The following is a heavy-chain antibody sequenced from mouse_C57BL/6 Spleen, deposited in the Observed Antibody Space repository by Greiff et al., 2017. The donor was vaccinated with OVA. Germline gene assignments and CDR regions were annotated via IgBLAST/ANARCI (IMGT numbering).Heavy chain of an antibody. J-gene: IGHJ4*01. D-gene: IGHD1-1*01. CDR3: ARRSTTVAQGAMDY. Sequence: QVQLKESGAELVKPGASVKMSCKASGYTFTTYPIEWMKQNHGKSLEWIGNFHPYNDDTKYNEKFKGKATLTVEKSSSTVYLELSRLTSDDSAVYYCARRSTTVAQGAMDYWGQGTSVTVSS. CDR2: FHPYNDDT. CDR1: GYTFTTYP. V-gene: IGHV1-47*01.